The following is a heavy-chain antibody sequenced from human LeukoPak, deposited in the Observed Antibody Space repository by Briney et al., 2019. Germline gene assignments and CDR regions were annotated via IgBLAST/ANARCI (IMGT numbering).Heavy chain of an antibody. J-gene: IGHJ6*04. V-gene: IGHV3-43*01. Sequence: GGSLRLSCAASGFTFDDYTMHWVRQAPGKGLEWVSLISWDGGSTYYADSVKGRFTISRDNSKNSLYLQMNSLRTEDTALYYCASGGLYGGSGSSLMDVWGKGTTVTVSS. CDR3: ASGGLYGGSGSSLMDV. CDR1: GFTFDDYT. CDR2: ISWDGGST. D-gene: IGHD3-10*01.